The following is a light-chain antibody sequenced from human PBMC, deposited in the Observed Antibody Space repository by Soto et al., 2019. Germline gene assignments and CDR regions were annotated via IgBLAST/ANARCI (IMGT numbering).Light chain of an antibody. Sequence: AIRMTQSPSSLSASTGDRVTITCRASQGISSYLAWYQQKPGKAPNRLIYSATTLQSGVPSRFSGSGTETDFALNISCLQSEDFATYYSQQYYSYPFTIGPGTKVDIK. V-gene: IGKV1-8*01. J-gene: IGKJ3*01. CDR3: QQYYSYPFT. CDR2: SAT. CDR1: QGISSY.